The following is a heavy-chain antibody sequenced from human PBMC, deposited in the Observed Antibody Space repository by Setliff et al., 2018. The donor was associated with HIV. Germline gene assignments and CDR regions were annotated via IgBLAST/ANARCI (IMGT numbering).Heavy chain of an antibody. CDR3: ARDPDRVRGIYYYYMDV. CDR1: GYIFTRYY. D-gene: IGHD6-13*01. J-gene: IGHJ6*03. V-gene: IGHV1-69*06. Sequence: SVKVSCKSSGYIFTRYYIHWVRQAPGQGLEWMGGMVPVIGAAQYAQKFQGRVTITADRVTSTAYMELTSLRSEDTAVYYCARDPDRVRGIYYYYMDVWGQGTTVTVSS. CDR2: MVPVIGAA.